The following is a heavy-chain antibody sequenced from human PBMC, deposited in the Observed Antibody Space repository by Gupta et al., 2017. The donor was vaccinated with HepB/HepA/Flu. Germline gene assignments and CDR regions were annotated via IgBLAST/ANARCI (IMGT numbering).Heavy chain of an antibody. Sequence: QVQLVESGGCVVQPGRSLRLSCAASGFTFSSYGMHWVRQAPGKGLEWVAVISYDGSNKYYADSVKGRFNISRDNSKNTLYLQMNSLRAEDTAVYYCAKAYYGSGSYYNVNYYGMDVWGQGTTVTVSS. J-gene: IGHJ6*02. V-gene: IGHV3-30*18. D-gene: IGHD3-10*01. CDR3: AKAYYGSGSYYNVNYYGMDV. CDR1: GFTFSSYG. CDR2: ISYDGSNK.